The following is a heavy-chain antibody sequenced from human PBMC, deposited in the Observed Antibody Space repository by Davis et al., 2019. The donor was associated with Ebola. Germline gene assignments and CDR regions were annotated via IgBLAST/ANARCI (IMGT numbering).Heavy chain of an antibody. CDR3: ARASLEEPITFRGVKLPKHYFDY. Sequence: SETLSLTCTVSGGSIYTNYWSWIRQPAGKGLEWIGRIYTTGTTNYNPSLKSRVTMSLDTSKNQFSLRLSSVTAADTAVYFCARASLEEPITFRGVKLPKHYFDYWAQGTLVTVSS. V-gene: IGHV4-4*07. D-gene: IGHD3-16*01. CDR1: GGSIYTNY. CDR2: IYTTGTT. J-gene: IGHJ4*02.